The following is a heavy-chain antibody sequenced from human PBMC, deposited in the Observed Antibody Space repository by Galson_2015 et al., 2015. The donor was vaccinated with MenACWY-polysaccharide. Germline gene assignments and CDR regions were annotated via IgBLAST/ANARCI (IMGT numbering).Heavy chain of an antibody. V-gene: IGHV1-2*04. D-gene: IGHD6-13*01. CDR1: GYTFIVYY. CDR3: ARGLVAAGTAGFDF. J-gene: IGHJ4*02. Sequence: SVKVSCKASGYTFIVYYIHWTRQAPGQGLEWMGRINPNTGDTSYAQKFRGSVTMTRDTSISTAYMELTRLRSDDTAIYFCARGLVAAGTAGFDFWGQGSLVTVSS. CDR2: INPNTGDT.